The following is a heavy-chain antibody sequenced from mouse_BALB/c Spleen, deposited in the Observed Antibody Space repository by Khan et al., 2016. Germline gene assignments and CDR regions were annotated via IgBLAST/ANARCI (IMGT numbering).Heavy chain of an antibody. Sequence: VQLQQSGAELVKPGASVKLSCTASGFNIKDTYIHWVKQRPEQGLEWIGRIDPANDTTKYDPRFQGKATITADTSSNTAYLQLSSLTSEDTAVYFCARGIYDYGFAYWGQGTLVSVSA. D-gene: IGHD2-4*01. V-gene: IGHV14-3*02. CDR3: ARGIYDYGFAY. CDR2: IDPANDTT. J-gene: IGHJ3*01. CDR1: GFNIKDTY.